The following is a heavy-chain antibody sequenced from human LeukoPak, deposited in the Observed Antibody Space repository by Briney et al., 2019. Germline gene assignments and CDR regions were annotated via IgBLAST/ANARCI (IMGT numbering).Heavy chain of an antibody. V-gene: IGHV3-30*02. CDR1: GFTFSTYG. J-gene: IGHJ4*02. CDR2: IRYDGSIK. Sequence: PGGSLRLSCAASGFTFSTYGMPWVRQAPGKGLEWVAFIRYDGSIKYYADSVKGRFTISRDNSKSTLYLQLNSLRAEDAALYYCAKVFGVAVAGTRGFFDYWGQGTLVTVSS. D-gene: IGHD6-19*01. CDR3: AKVFGVAVAGTRGFFDY.